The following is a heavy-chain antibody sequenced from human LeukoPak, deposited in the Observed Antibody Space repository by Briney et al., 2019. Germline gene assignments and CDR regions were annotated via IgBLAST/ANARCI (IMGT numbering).Heavy chain of an antibody. CDR2: IKQDGSEK. J-gene: IGHJ6*03. CDR1: GFTFSSYW. V-gene: IGHV3-7*01. CDR3: ARDRLYSSPHRDYYYYMDV. Sequence: PGGSLRLSCAASGFTFSSYWMSWVRQAPGKGLEWVANIKQDGSEKNYVDSVKGRFTISRDNAKNSEYLQMNSLRVEDTAVYYCARDRLYSSPHRDYYYYMDVWGKGTTVTVSS. D-gene: IGHD6-19*01.